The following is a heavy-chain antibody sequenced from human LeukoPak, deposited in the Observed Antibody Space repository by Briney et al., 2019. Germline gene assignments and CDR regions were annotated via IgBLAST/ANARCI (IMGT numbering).Heavy chain of an antibody. CDR1: GFTFSSYG. Sequence: GGSLRLSCAASGFTFSSYGMHWVRQAPGKGLDWVAVISNDGSKKYYADSVKGRFTISRDNSKNTLSLQVSSLRAEDTAVYYCAKDRYSYAFEYSDSWGQGTLVTVSP. V-gene: IGHV3-30*18. CDR2: ISNDGSKK. CDR3: AKDRYSYAFEYSDS. D-gene: IGHD5-18*01. J-gene: IGHJ4*02.